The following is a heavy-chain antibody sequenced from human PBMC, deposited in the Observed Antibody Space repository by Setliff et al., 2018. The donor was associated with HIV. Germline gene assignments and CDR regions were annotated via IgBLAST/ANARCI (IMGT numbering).Heavy chain of an antibody. CDR3: ARDATSDGYMDV. CDR2: IYTSGST. Sequence: SETLSLTCTVSGGSISSYSWSWIRQPPGKGLEWIGYIYTSGSTNYNPSLKSRVTISVDTSENQFSLKLTSVTAADTAMYFCARDATSDGYMDVWGKGTTVTVSS. CDR1: GGSISSYS. V-gene: IGHV4-4*08. J-gene: IGHJ6*03.